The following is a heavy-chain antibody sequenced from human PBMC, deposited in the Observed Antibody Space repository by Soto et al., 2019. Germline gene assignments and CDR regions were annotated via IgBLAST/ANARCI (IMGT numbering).Heavy chain of an antibody. V-gene: IGHV1-69*06. Sequence: QVQLVQSGAEVKKPGSSVKVSCEASGGSFSSYAISWVRQAPGQGLEWMGGIIPVYGATNSAQKFQRRVAITADKSTTTVYLELSGLTSQDTAVYYCARDWVGGSWYFDLWGRGTLVTVSS. D-gene: IGHD3-16*01. CDR2: IIPVYGAT. CDR3: ARDWVGGSWYFDL. J-gene: IGHJ2*01. CDR1: GGSFSSYA.